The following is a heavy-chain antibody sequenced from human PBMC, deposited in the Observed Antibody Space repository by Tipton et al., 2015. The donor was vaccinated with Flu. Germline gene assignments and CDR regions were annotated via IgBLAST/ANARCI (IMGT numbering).Heavy chain of an antibody. CDR3: ARDYGDLNWFDP. CDR1: GGSISSSSYY. J-gene: IGHJ5*02. CDR2: IYTSGST. V-gene: IGHV4-61*09. Sequence: TLSLTCTVSGGSISSSSYYWTWIRQPAGKGLEGIGQIYTSGSTKYNPSLKSRVTMSLDTSKNHFSLKLSSVTAADTAMYYCARDYGDLNWFDPWGQGTLVTVSS. D-gene: IGHD4-17*01.